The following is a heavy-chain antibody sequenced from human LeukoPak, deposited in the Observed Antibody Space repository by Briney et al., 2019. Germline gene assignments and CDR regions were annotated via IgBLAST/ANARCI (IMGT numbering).Heavy chain of an antibody. CDR2: IRSKAYGGTT. CDR3: TKYSGRIDY. Sequence: GGSLRHSCTSSGFTFGDYAMSWFRQAPGKGLEWVAFIRSKAYGGTTEYAASVKGRFTISRDDSKSIAYLQMNGLKTEDTAVYYCTKYSGRIDYWGQGTLVTVSS. V-gene: IGHV3-49*03. CDR1: GFTFGDYA. D-gene: IGHD5-18*01. J-gene: IGHJ4*02.